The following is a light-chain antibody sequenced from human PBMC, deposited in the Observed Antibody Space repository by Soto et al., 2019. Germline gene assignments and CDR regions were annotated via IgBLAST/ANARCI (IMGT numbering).Light chain of an antibody. CDR2: RTS. V-gene: IGKV3-15*01. CDR1: QNIGNS. Sequence: EIVITQFPATLSVSPGEIATLFCRASQNIGNSLAWYQQKPGQAPRLLFYRTSSRATGVAARFSGSGSGTEFTLTISSLQSEDFAVYYCNQYKNWYTFGQGTKLEIK. J-gene: IGKJ2*01. CDR3: NQYKNWYT.